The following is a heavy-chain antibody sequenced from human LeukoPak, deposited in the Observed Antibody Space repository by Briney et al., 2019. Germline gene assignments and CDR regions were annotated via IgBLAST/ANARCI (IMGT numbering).Heavy chain of an antibody. Sequence: GGSLRLSCAASGFTFSSYEMNWVRQAPGKGLEWVSAISGSGGSTYYADSVKGRFTISRDNSKNTLYLQMNSLRAEDTAVYYCAKGGHGIPVQKWGQGTLVTVSS. CDR1: GFTFSSYE. J-gene: IGHJ4*02. D-gene: IGHD1-26*01. CDR2: ISGSGGST. CDR3: AKGGHGIPVQK. V-gene: IGHV3-23*01.